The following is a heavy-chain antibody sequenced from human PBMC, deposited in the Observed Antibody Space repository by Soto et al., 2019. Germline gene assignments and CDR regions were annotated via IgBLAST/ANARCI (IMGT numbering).Heavy chain of an antibody. CDR2: AYYRSKWYN. CDR1: GDSVSSNSAA. D-gene: IGHD2-2*01. V-gene: IGHV6-1*01. J-gene: IGHJ3*02. Sequence: QTLSLTCVISGDSVSSNSAAWNWIRQSPSRGLEWLGRAYYRSKWYNDYAVSVKSRITINPDTSKNQFSLQLNSVTPEDTAVYYCARLVSDCSSTSCYAFDIWGQGTMVTVSS. CDR3: ARLVSDCSSTSCYAFDI.